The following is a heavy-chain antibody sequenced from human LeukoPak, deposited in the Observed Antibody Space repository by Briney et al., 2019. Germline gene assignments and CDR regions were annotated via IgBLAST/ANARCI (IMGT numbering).Heavy chain of an antibody. CDR3: ARDDPYCGGDCEERAFDI. V-gene: IGHV3-74*01. CDR1: GFTFINYW. D-gene: IGHD2-21*02. J-gene: IGHJ3*02. CDR2: INNDGSTT. Sequence: PGGSLRLSCAASGFTFINYWMHWVRQAPGEGLVWVSHINNDGSTTTYADSVKGRFTISRDNAKNSLYLQMNSLRAEDTAVYYCARDDPYCGGDCEERAFDIWGQGTMVTVSS.